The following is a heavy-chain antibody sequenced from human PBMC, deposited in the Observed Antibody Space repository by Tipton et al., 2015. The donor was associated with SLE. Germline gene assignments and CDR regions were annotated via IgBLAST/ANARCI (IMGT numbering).Heavy chain of an antibody. Sequence: TLSLTCAVSDYSISSGYYWGWIRQPPGKGLEWIGDIYYTGNTNYNPSLKSRVTVSVDTSKNQFSLKLTSVTAADTAVYYCARAQHGDYADYWGQGTLVTVSS. CDR2: IYYTGNT. J-gene: IGHJ4*02. D-gene: IGHD4-17*01. CDR3: ARAQHGDYADY. CDR1: DYSISSGYY. V-gene: IGHV4-61*01.